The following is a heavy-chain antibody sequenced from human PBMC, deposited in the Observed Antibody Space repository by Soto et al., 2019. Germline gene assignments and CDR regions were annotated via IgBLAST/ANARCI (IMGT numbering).Heavy chain of an antibody. V-gene: IGHV1-46*01. J-gene: IGHJ4*02. CDR1: GYTFTNYY. CDR3: ARGLAAGDY. Sequence: QVQLVQSGAEVKKPGASVKLSCKASGYTFTNYYKHWVRQAPGQGLEWMAIINPNGGSTNYAQKFQGRVTLTRDTSTSTVYMDLSSLKSEDTAVYYCARGLAAGDYWGQGTLVTVSS. CDR2: INPNGGST. D-gene: IGHD6-13*01.